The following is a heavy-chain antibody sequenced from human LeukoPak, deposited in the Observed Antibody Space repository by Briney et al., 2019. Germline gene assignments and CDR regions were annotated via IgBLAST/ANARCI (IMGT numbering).Heavy chain of an antibody. D-gene: IGHD2-15*01. CDR2: IYTSGST. CDR3: AMVAATSYYYYYMDV. V-gene: IGHV4-61*02. J-gene: IGHJ6*03. Sequence: SETLSLTCTVSGYSISSGTYYWTWIRQPAGKGLEWIGRIYTSGSTNYNPSLKSRVAISVDTSKNQFSLKLSSVTAADTAVYYCAMVAATSYYYYYMDVWGKGTTVTISS. CDR1: GYSISSGTYY.